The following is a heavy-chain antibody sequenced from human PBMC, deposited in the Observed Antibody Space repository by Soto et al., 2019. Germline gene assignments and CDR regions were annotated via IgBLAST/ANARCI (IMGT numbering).Heavy chain of an antibody. CDR1: GFSFSTSA. V-gene: IGHV3-23*01. D-gene: IGHD7-27*01. Sequence: GGSLRLSCAASGFSFSTSAMSWVRQAPGKGLECVSGFTSSSVTTYYADSVKGRFTISRDNSGNTLYLQLNSLRAEDTAIFYCAKGGKQQLGFDSWGPGTLVTVSS. CDR3: AKGGKQQLGFDS. CDR2: FTSSSVTT. J-gene: IGHJ4*02.